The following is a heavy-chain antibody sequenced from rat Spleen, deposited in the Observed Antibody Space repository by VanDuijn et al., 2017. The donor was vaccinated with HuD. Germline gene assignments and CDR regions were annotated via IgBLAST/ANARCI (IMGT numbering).Heavy chain of an antibody. CDR2: MWSDGDT. D-gene: IGHD1-12*02. V-gene: IGHV2-32*01. Sequence: QVQLKESGPGLVQPSQTLSLTCTVSGFSLSSYGVIWVRQPPGKGLEWMGVMWSDGDTSYNSALKSRLSISRDTSKSQVFLKMSSLKNEDTAIYFCARDHSYWGSYYPGGFAYWGQGTLVTVSS. J-gene: IGHJ3*01. CDR3: ARDHSYWGSYYPGGFAY. CDR1: GFSLSSYG.